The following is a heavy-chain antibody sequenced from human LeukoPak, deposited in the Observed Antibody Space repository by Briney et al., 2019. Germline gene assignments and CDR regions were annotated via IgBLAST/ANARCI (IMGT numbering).Heavy chain of an antibody. J-gene: IGHJ4*02. CDR3: AKGSSGHFDY. CDR1: GFTFSSYA. V-gene: IGHV3-23*01. CDR2: ISGSGGST. Sequence: GGSLRRYCAASGFTFSSYAMSWVRQAPGKGLEWVSAISGSGGSTYYADSVKGRFTISRDNSKNTLYLQMNSLRAEDTAVYYCAKGSSGHFDYWGQGTLVTVSS. D-gene: IGHD2-15*01.